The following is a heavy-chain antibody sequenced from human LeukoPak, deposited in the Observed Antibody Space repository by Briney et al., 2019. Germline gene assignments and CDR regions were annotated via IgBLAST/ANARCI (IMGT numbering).Heavy chain of an antibody. CDR2: ISYSGST. J-gene: IGHJ4*02. Sequence: SETLSLTCSASGGSITVYYWNWLRQSPGKGLEWIGSISYSGSTNYYHSLKSRVTISIDTSKNRFSLKVSSVIAADTAMYYCARGGSRSYTSSTLDYWGQGTLVTVSS. D-gene: IGHD6-6*01. V-gene: IGHV4-59*12. CDR1: GGSITVYY. CDR3: ARGGSRSYTSSTLDY.